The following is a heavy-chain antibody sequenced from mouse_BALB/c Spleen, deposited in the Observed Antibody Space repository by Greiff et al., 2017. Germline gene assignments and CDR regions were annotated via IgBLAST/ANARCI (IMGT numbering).Heavy chain of an antibody. V-gene: IGHV3-8*02. D-gene: IGHD2-4*01. Sequence: VQLKESGPSLVKPSQTLSLTCSVTGDSITSGYWNWIRKFPGNKLEYMGYISYSGSTYYNPSLKSRISITRDTSKNQYYLQLNSVTTEDTATYYCARLGSGYDYDDYAMDYWGQGTSVTVSS. CDR1: GDSITSGY. CDR3: ARLGSGYDYDDYAMDY. J-gene: IGHJ4*01. CDR2: ISYSGST.